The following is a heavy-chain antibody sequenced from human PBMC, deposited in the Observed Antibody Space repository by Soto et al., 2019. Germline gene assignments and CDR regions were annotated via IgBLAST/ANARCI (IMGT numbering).Heavy chain of an antibody. D-gene: IGHD3-22*01. V-gene: IGHV3-23*01. Sequence: GVSLRLSCPASVFPFCSYAVSWVRQAPGTGPAWISSISGSGSTIYYADSVKGRFTISRDNSKNTLYLQMSSLRAEDTAVYYCAKVFYYYDSSGYYYFDYWGQGTLVTVS. CDR1: VFPFCSYA. CDR3: AKVFYYYDSSGYYYFDY. CDR2: ISGSGSTI. J-gene: IGHJ4*02.